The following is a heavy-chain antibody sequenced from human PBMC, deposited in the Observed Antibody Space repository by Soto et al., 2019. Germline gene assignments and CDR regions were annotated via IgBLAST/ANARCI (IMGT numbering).Heavy chain of an antibody. D-gene: IGHD2-15*01. V-gene: IGHV1-2*04. CDR3: ARDSLGYCSGGSCYDFQH. CDR1: GYTFTGYY. CDR2: INPNSGGT. J-gene: IGHJ1*01. Sequence: QVQLVQSGAEVKKPGASVKVSCKASGYTFTGYYMHWVRQAPGQGLEWMGWINPNSGGTNYAQKIQGWVTMTRDTSISTAYRELSRLRSDDTAVYYCARDSLGYCSGGSCYDFQHWGQGTLVNVSS.